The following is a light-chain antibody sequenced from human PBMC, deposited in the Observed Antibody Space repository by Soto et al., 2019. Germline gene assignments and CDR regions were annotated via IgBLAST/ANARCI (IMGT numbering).Light chain of an antibody. CDR1: SSNIGAGYD. CDR3: QSYDSSLSGWV. CDR2: GNS. J-gene: IGLJ3*02. V-gene: IGLV1-40*01. Sequence: QSVLTQPHSVSGAPGQRVTISCTGSSSNIGAGYDVHWYQQLPGTARKLLIYGNSNRPAGVPDRFSGSKSGTSASLAITGLQAEYEADYYCQSYDSSLSGWVFGGGTKLTFL.